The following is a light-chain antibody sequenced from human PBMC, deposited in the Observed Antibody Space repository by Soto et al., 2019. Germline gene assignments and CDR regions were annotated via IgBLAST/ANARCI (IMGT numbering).Light chain of an antibody. CDR1: QSVTGNY. V-gene: IGKV3-20*01. CDR2: AIF. Sequence: EIVLTQSPGTLSLSPGESAALSCRASQSVTGNYLVWYRQKPGQAPRLLMYAIFSRAAGIPDRFSGSGSGTDFTLTITRLEPEDSAVYYCQQHSISPWTFGQGTRVEV. J-gene: IGKJ1*01. CDR3: QQHSISPWT.